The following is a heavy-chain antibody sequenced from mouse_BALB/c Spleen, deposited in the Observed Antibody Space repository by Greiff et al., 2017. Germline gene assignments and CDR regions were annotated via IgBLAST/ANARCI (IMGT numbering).Heavy chain of an antibody. J-gene: IGHJ4*01. CDR2: ISSGGSYT. V-gene: IGHV5-9-4*01. CDR1: GFTFSSYA. D-gene: IGHD2-1*01. Sequence: EVQLVESGGGLVKPGGSLKLSCAASGFTFSSYAMSWVRQSPEKRLEWVAEISSGGSYTYYPDTVTGRFTISRDNAKNTLYLEMSSLRSEDTAMYYCASRGNYYAMDYWGQGTSVTVSS. CDR3: ASRGNYYAMDY.